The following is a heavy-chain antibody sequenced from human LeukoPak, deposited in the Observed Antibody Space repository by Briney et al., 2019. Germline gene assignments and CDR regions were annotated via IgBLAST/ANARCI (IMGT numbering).Heavy chain of an antibody. D-gene: IGHD3-22*01. CDR1: GGSVSSSSYY. V-gene: IGHV4-39*01. J-gene: IGHJ4*02. Sequence: PSETLSLTCTVSGGSVSSSSYYWGWIRQPPGKGLEWIGEINHSGSTNYNPSLKSRVTISVDTSKKQFSLKLSSVTAADTAVYYCARHYYDSSGYYPLYFDYWGQGTLVTVSS. CDR2: INHSGST. CDR3: ARHYYDSSGYYPLYFDY.